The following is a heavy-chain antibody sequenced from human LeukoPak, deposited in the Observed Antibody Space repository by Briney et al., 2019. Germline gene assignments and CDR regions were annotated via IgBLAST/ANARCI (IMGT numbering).Heavy chain of an antibody. CDR2: IYHSGTT. CDR1: GFFISSGYY. D-gene: IGHD1-26*01. J-gene: IGHJ4*02. V-gene: IGHV4-38-2*02. Sequence: SETLSLTCTVSGFFISSGYYWVWVRQPPGKGLEWIGSIYHSGTTYYNTSLRSRVTISVDTSKNQFSLRLSSVTAAGTAVYYCVKEPGGNHFWGQGTLVTVSS. CDR3: VKEPGGNHF.